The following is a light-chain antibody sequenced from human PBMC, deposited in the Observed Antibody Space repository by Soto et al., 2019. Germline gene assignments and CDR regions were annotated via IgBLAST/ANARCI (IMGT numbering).Light chain of an antibody. V-gene: IGKV1-39*01. J-gene: IGKJ1*01. CDR3: QQSYSTPHT. Sequence: DIQMTQSPSSLSASIGDRVPITCRASQSISIYLNWYQQKPGKAPRLLIYAATSLQSGVPSTFSGRGSGADFTLTVSSLQPEDFATYYCQQSYSTPHTVGQGTKVDIK. CDR1: QSISIY. CDR2: AAT.